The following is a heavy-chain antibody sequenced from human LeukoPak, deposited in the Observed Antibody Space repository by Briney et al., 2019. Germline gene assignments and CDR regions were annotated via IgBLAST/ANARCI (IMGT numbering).Heavy chain of an antibody. CDR1: GYTFTTYG. D-gene: IGHD2-8*01. V-gene: IGHV1-18*01. CDR2: ISAYNGNT. CDR3: ARTSRSVLMVYAIPSYYYGMDV. Sequence: GASVKVSCKASGYTFTTYGISWVRQAPGQGLQWMGWISAYNGNTNYAQKLQDRVTMTTDTSTSTAYMELRSLRSDDTAVYYCARTSRSVLMVYAIPSYYYGMDVWGQGTTVTVSS. J-gene: IGHJ6*02.